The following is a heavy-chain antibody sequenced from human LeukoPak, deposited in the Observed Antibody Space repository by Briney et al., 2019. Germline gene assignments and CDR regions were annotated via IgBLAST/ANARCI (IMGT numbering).Heavy chain of an antibody. J-gene: IGHJ5*01. CDR1: GFTFGPYA. V-gene: IGHV3-23*01. CDR3: AKDGLRGYDFDS. D-gene: IGHD5-12*01. CDR2: ISNAAGTT. Sequence: GGTLRLSCATSGFTFGPYAMSWVRQGAGKGLEWGARISNAAGTTNYADSVRGRFTISRDNPQNTLYLQMSSLRVEDTAEYYCAKDGLRGYDFDSWGQGTLVIVSS.